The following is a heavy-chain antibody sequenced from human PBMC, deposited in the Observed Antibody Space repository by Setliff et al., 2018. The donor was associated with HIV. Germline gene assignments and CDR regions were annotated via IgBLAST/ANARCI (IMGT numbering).Heavy chain of an antibody. D-gene: IGHD4-17*01. CDR1: GDFIVSDDSTSSHH. Sequence: PSETLSLTCRFSGDFIVSDDSTSSHHCSWIRQPPGGGLEWIGTTPYSGSTNYNPSLRSRVTISLDTSTNQFSLRLNSVTAVDTAVYYCARFRGTTVKLFYYYYGMDVWGQGTTVTVSS. CDR2: TPYSGST. V-gene: IGHV4-59*11. CDR3: ARFRGTTVKLFYYYYGMDV. J-gene: IGHJ6*02.